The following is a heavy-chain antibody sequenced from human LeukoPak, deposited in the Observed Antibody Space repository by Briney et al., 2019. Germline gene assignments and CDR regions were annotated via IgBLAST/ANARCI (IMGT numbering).Heavy chain of an antibody. D-gene: IGHD3-10*01. CDR2: IIPIPGMA. J-gene: IGHJ4*02. CDR1: GGTFSFYA. CDR3: ARAVVVARGLMAYFDY. Sequence: SVKVSCKASGGTFSFYAINWVRQAPGQGLEWMGRIIPIPGMANYAQKFQGRVTITADSSASTAYMEVSSLRSEDTAVYYCARAVVVARGLMAYFDYWGQGTLVTVSS. V-gene: IGHV1-69*04.